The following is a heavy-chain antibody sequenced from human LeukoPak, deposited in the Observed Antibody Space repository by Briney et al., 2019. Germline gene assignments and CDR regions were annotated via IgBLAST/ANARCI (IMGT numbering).Heavy chain of an antibody. CDR1: GFTFSSYA. D-gene: IGHD2-2*01. Sequence: PGGALRLSCAASGFTFSSYAMHWVRQAPGKGLEWVAVISYDGSNKYYADSVKGRFTISRDNSKNTLYLQMNSLRAEDTAMYYCIVVVVPAAVWQFDLWGRGTQVTVSS. V-gene: IGHV3-30*04. CDR3: IVVVVPAAVWQFDL. CDR2: ISYDGSNK. J-gene: IGHJ2*01.